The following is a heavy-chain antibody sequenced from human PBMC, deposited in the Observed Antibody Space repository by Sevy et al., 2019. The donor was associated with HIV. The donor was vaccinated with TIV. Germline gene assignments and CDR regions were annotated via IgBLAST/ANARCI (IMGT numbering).Heavy chain of an antibody. D-gene: IGHD2-21*01. Sequence: SETLSLTCTVSGGSIRRYYWSWIRQPPGKGLEWIGYIYNSGNTNYNPSLKSRVTISVDTSKNQFSLRLSSVTAAETAVYYCARVFDSEGAFDLWGQGTMVTVSS. V-gene: IGHV4-59*13. CDR1: GGSIRRYY. J-gene: IGHJ3*01. CDR3: ARVFDSEGAFDL. CDR2: IYNSGNT.